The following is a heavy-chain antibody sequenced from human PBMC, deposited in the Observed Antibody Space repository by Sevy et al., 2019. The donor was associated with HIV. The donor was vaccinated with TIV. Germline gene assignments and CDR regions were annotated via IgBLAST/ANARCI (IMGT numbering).Heavy chain of an antibody. V-gene: IGHV3-23*01. J-gene: IGHJ4*02. CDR3: ANDPSYRDGSGSYYNADIGGFDY. CDR1: GFTFSSYA. Sequence: GGSLRLSCAASGFTFSSYAMSWVRQAPGKGLEWVSAISGSGGSTYYADSVKGRFTISRDNSKNTLYLQMNSLRAEDTVVYYGANDPSYRDGSGSYYNADIGGFDYWGQGTLVTVSS. CDR2: ISGSGGST. D-gene: IGHD3-10*01.